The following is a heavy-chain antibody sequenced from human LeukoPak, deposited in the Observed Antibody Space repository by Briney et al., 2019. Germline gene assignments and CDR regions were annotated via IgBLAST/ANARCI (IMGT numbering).Heavy chain of an antibody. CDR3: GRLDTSGSYYVPY. V-gene: IGHV5-51*01. J-gene: IGHJ4*02. D-gene: IGHD3-22*01. Sequence: GESLKISCQGSGYSFATNWIGWVRQMPGKGLEWMGIIYPGDSDTRYSPSFQGQVTISADKSISTAYLQWSSLKASDTAMYYCGRLDTSGSYYVPYWGQGTLVTVSS. CDR2: IYPGDSDT. CDR1: GYSFATNW.